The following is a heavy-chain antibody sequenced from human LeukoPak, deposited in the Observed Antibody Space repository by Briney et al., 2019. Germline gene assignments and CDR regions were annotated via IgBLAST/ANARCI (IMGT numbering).Heavy chain of an antibody. V-gene: IGHV4-39*02. CDR3: AREGHDAFDI. J-gene: IGHJ3*02. Sequence: SETLSLTCTVSGGSISSSSYYWGWIRQPPGKGLEWIGNIYYSGSNYYNPSLKSRVTISVDTSRNQFSLKLSSLTAADTAVYYCAREGHDAFDIWGQGTVITVSS. CDR1: GGSISSSSYY. CDR2: IYYSGSN.